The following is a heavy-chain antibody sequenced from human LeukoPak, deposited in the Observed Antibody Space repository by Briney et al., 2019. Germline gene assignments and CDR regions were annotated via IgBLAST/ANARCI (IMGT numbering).Heavy chain of an antibody. J-gene: IGHJ5*02. CDR2: IYYSGST. CDR3: ATQTYSSSWTVWFDP. CDR1: GGSISSSSYY. D-gene: IGHD6-13*01. V-gene: IGHV4-39*01. Sequence: SETLCLTCTVSGGSISSSSYYWGWIRQPPGKGLEWIGSIYYSGSTYYNPSLKSRVTISVDTSKNQFSLKLSSVTAADTAVYYCATQTYSSSWTVWFDPWGQGTLVTVSS.